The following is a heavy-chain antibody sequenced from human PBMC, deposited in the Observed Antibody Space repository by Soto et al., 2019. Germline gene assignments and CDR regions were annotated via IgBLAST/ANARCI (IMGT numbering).Heavy chain of an antibody. Sequence: QVQLVQSGTEVKKPGSSVKVSCKTSGDTFSKYAITWVRQAPGQGLEWMGGVIPRFRTTNYAQKFQGRLTITADESTTTVYMELSSLTSEDTAVYYCVPLQPSTIKGRPGVDVWDLGTTITVSS. CDR2: VIPRFRTT. V-gene: IGHV1-69*01. D-gene: IGHD1-1*01. J-gene: IGHJ6*02. CDR3: VPLQPSTIKGRPGVDV. CDR1: GDTFSKYA.